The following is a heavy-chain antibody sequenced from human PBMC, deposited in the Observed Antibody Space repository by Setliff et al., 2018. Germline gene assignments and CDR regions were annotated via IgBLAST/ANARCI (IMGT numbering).Heavy chain of an antibody. CDR2: FYTSGST. CDR1: GGSISTYY. J-gene: IGHJ6*03. D-gene: IGHD2-21*02. V-gene: IGHV4-4*07. Sequence: SETLSLTCTASGGSISTYYWSWIRQPAGKGLEWIGRFYTSGSTHYNPSLKSRVTMSVDTSKNQFSLKLSSVTAADTAVYYCARDHGVVTPEGYYYYLCMDVWGNGTTVTVSS. CDR3: ARDHGVVTPEGYYYYLCMDV.